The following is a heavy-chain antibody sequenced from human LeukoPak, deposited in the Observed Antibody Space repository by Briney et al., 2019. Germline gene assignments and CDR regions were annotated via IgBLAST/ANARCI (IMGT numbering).Heavy chain of an antibody. CDR3: ARLVIP. D-gene: IGHD3-10*01. J-gene: IGHJ5*02. Sequence: SETLSLTCTVSGFSISSDYYWGWNRQPPGKGLEWLGSVSHSGITYYNSSLNSRVTISVDTSKNQFSLKVNSVTAADTAVYYCARLVIPWGQGILVTVSS. CDR2: VSHSGIT. V-gene: IGHV4-38-2*02. CDR1: GFSISSDYY.